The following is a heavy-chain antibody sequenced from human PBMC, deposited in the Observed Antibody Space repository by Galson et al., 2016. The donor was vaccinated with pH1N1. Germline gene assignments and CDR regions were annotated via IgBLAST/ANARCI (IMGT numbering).Heavy chain of an antibody. V-gene: IGHV3-7*01. CDR2: INQDGSAI. CDR1: GFTFSSYW. Sequence: SLRLSCAASGFTFSSYWMSWVRQAPGKGLEWVATINQDGSAIYYVDTVKGRLTISRDNAKNSLYLQMNSRSAEDTALYYCVRAPGSSSSYWGQGTLVTVSS. J-gene: IGHJ4*02. CDR3: VRAPGSSSSY. D-gene: IGHD6-13*01.